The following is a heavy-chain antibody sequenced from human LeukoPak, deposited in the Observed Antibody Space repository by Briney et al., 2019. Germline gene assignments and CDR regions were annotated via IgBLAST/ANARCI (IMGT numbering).Heavy chain of an antibody. Sequence: PSETLSLTCTVSGGPISGYYWGWIRQPPGKGLEWIGYISYGIYYSGSTNYNPSLESRVTISLDTSKNQFSLKLTSVTAADTAAYYCARVLSGWPYQFDYWGQGTLVTVSS. J-gene: IGHJ4*02. V-gene: IGHV4-59*01. CDR1: GGPISGYY. CDR2: ISYGIYYSGST. D-gene: IGHD6-19*01. CDR3: ARVLSGWPYQFDY.